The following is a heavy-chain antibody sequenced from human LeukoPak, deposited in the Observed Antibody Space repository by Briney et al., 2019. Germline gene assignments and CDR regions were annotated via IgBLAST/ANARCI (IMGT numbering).Heavy chain of an antibody. V-gene: IGHV3-9*01. Sequence: GGSLRLSCAASGFTFDDYAMHWVRQAPRKGLEWVSGISWNSGSIGYADSVKGRFTISRDNAKNSLYLQMNSLRAEDTAVYYCARETYYYDSSGYYPLDPWGQGTLVTVSS. J-gene: IGHJ5*02. CDR3: ARETYYYDSSGYYPLDP. D-gene: IGHD3-22*01. CDR2: ISWNSGSI. CDR1: GFTFDDYA.